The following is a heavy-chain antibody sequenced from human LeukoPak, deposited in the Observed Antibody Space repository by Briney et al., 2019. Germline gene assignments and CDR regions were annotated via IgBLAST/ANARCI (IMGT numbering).Heavy chain of an antibody. D-gene: IGHD5-12*01. V-gene: IGHV3-74*01. Sequence: GGSLRLSCAASGFTFSSYCIHWVCQVPGKGLVWVSRIKDGGTTTDYADSVKGRFTISRDDAKNTLYLQMNSLRAEDTAVYYCTTIRPGYWGQGTLVTVSP. J-gene: IGHJ4*02. CDR3: TTIRPGY. CDR2: IKDGGTTT. CDR1: GFTFSSYC.